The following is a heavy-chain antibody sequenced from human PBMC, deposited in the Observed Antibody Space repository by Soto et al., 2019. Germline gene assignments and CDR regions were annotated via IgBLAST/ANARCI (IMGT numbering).Heavy chain of an antibody. V-gene: IGHV1-18*01. D-gene: IGHD1-1*01. CDR1: GYTFTSYG. Sequence: ASVKVSCKASGYTFTSYGISWVRQAPGQGLEWMGWISAYNGNTNYAQKLQGRVTMTTDTSTSTAYMELRSLRSDDTAVYYCAGSRRTTGTGDYWGQGTLVTVSS. CDR3: AGSRRTTGTGDY. CDR2: ISAYNGNT. J-gene: IGHJ4*02.